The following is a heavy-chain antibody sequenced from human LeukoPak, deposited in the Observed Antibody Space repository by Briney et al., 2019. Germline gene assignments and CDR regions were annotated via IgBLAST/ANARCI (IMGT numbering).Heavy chain of an antibody. Sequence: KPSETLSLTCAVYGGSFSGYYWSWIRQPPGKGLEWVGEINHSGSTNYNPSLKSRVTISVDTSKKQFSLKLSSVTAADTAVYYCARAVAVGFDYWGQGTLVTVSS. CDR1: GGSFSGYY. V-gene: IGHV4-34*01. J-gene: IGHJ4*02. CDR2: INHSGST. CDR3: ARAVAVGFDY. D-gene: IGHD6-19*01.